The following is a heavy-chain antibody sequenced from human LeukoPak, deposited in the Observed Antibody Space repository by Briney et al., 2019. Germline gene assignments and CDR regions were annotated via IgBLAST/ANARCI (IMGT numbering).Heavy chain of an antibody. CDR3: TTDWGSPGDY. D-gene: IGHD3-10*01. V-gene: IGHV3-74*01. CDR1: GFTFSSLT. Sequence: GGSLRLSCEAAGFTFSSLTMHWVRQAPGKGLVWVSRIDSKGASATYADSVKGRFTVSRDNAKSTLYLEMYNLRVDDTAVYYCTTDWGSPGDYWGQGTLVTVSS. J-gene: IGHJ4*02. CDR2: IDSKGASA.